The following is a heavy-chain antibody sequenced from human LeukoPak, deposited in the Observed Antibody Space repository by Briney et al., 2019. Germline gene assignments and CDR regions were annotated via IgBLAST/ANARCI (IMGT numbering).Heavy chain of an antibody. D-gene: IGHD2-2*01. CDR2: INPDSGGT. CDR3: AKSGCGGTSCYQPYNRFDP. V-gene: IGHV1-2*06. Sequence: ASVKVSCKASGYTFTAYYIHWVRQAPGQGLEWMGRINPDSGGTNYAQKFQGRVTMTRGTSISTAYMELSSLRSDDTAVYYCAKSGCGGTSCYQPYNRFDPWGQGSLVTVSS. J-gene: IGHJ5*02. CDR1: GYTFTAYY.